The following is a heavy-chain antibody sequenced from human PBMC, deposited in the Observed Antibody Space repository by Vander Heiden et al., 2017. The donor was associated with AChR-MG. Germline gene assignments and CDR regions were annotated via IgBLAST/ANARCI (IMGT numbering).Heavy chain of an antibody. CDR2: ISYDGSNK. Sequence: QVQLVESGGGVVQPGRSLRLSCAASGFTFSSYAMHWVRQAPGKGLEWVAVISYDGSNKYYADSVKGRFTISRDNSKNTLYLQMNSLRAEDTAVYYCARGPQMEGYFDYWGQGTLVTVSS. V-gene: IGHV3-30-3*01. CDR1: GFTFSSYA. D-gene: IGHD2-8*01. J-gene: IGHJ4*02. CDR3: ARGPQMEGYFDY.